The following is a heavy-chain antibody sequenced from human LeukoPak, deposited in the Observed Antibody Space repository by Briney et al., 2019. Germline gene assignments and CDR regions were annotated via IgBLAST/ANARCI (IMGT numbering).Heavy chain of an antibody. J-gene: IGHJ6*02. D-gene: IGHD2-2*01. CDR3: AREGYCSSTSCFFGNYYYYYGMDV. CDR1: GFTFSSYS. Sequence: GGSLRLSYAASGFTFSSYSMNWVRQAPGKGLEWVSSISSSGSYIYYADSVKGRFTISRDNAKNSLYLQMNSLRAEDTAVYYCAREGYCSSTSCFFGNYYYYYGMDVWGQGTTVTVSS. V-gene: IGHV3-21*01. CDR2: ISSSGSYI.